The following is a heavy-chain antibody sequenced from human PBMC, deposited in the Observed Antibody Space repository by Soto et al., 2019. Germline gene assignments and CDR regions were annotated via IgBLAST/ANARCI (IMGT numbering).Heavy chain of an antibody. CDR3: ARDTGLTMVRGVITPDAFDI. Sequence: TSETLSLTCTVSGGSISSYYWSWIRQPPGKGLEWIGYIYYSGSTNYNPSLKSRVTISVDTSKNQFSLKLSSVTAADTAVYYCARDTGLTMVRGVITPDAFDIWGQGTRVTVSS. J-gene: IGHJ3*02. V-gene: IGHV4-59*01. CDR2: IYYSGST. CDR1: GGSISSYY. D-gene: IGHD3-10*01.